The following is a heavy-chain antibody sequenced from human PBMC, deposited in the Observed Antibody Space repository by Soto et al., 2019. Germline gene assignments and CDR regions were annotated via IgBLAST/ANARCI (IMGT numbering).Heavy chain of an antibody. CDR3: TSAPVHHPVQLERLNWFDP. CDR2: MNPNSGNT. D-gene: IGHD1-1*01. Sequence: GASVKVSCKASGYTFTSYDINWVRQATGQGLEGMGWMNPNSGNTGYAQKFQGRVTMTRNTSISTTYMELSSLRSDDTAVYYCTSAPVHHPVQLERLNWFDPSGQGTLVTVSS. CDR1: GYTFTSYD. J-gene: IGHJ5*02. V-gene: IGHV1-8*01.